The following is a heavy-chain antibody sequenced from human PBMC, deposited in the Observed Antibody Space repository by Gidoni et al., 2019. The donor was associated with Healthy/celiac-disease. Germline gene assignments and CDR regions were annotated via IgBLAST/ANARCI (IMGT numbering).Heavy chain of an antibody. Sequence: QVQLVQSGAEVKKPGASVKVSCKASGYTFTSYYMHWVRQAPGQGLEWMGIINPSGGSTSYAQKFQGRVTMTRDTSTSTVYMELSSLRSEDTAVYYCASAGGSGWYSRSANTFDYWGQGTLVTVSS. D-gene: IGHD6-19*01. J-gene: IGHJ4*02. CDR1: GYTFTSYY. CDR3: ASAGGSGWYSRSANTFDY. CDR2: INPSGGST. V-gene: IGHV1-46*03.